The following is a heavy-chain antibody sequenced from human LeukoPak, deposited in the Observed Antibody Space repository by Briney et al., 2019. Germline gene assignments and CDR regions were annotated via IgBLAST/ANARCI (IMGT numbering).Heavy chain of an antibody. CDR1: GFTIGDYA. J-gene: IGHJ4*02. D-gene: IGHD5-12*01. CDR3: TRDLTMVATSYFDC. Sequence: GGSLRLSCTASGFTIGDYAMSWVRQAPGKGLEWVGFIRSNAYGGTPEYAASVKGRFTISRDDSKSIAYLQMNSLKTEDTAVYYCTRDLTMVATSYFDCWGQGTLVTVSS. V-gene: IGHV3-49*04. CDR2: IRSNAYGGTP.